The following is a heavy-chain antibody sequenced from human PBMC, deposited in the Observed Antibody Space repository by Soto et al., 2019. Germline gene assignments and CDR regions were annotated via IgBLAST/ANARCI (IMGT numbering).Heavy chain of an antibody. Sequence: GGSLRLSCAASGFTFSSYWMHWVRQAPGKGLVWVSRINSDGSSTSYADSVKGRFTISRDNAKNTLYLQMNSLRAEDTAVYYCARDLPYGGRKYYYYGMDVWGQGTTVTVSS. CDR3: ARDLPYGGRKYYYYGMDV. CDR2: INSDGSST. D-gene: IGHD5-12*01. J-gene: IGHJ6*02. V-gene: IGHV3-74*01. CDR1: GFTFSSYW.